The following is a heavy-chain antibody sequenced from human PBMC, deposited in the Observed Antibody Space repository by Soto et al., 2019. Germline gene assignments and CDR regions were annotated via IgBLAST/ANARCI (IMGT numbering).Heavy chain of an antibody. CDR1: GGTFSSYA. CDR2: IIPIFGTA. D-gene: IGHD3-10*01. J-gene: IGHJ6*02. CDR3: ARGMVRGAPYYYYGMDV. Sequence: QVQLVQSGAEVKKPGSSVKVSCKASGGTFSSYAISWVRQAPGQGLEWMGGIIPIFGTANYAQKFQGRVTITADESTSTAYMELSSVRSEDTAVYYCARGMVRGAPYYYYGMDVWGQGTTVTVSS. V-gene: IGHV1-69*01.